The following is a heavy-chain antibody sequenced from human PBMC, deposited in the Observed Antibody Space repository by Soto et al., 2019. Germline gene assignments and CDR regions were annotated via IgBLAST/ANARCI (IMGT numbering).Heavy chain of an antibody. Sequence: QVQLVQSGAEVKKHGASVKVSCKASGYTFTTYGISWVRQAPGQGLEWMGWINGYNGNTNYAQKLQGRVTMPTDTSTSTAYMELRSLRSDDTAVYCCARDPVAVTYFDYGGQGTLVTVSS. V-gene: IGHV1-18*01. J-gene: IGHJ4*02. CDR3: ARDPVAVTYFDY. D-gene: IGHD6-19*01. CDR2: INGYNGNT. CDR1: GYTFTTYG.